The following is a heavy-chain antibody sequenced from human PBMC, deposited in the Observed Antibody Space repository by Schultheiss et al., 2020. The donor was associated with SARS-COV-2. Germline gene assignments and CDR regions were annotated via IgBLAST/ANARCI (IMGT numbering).Heavy chain of an antibody. D-gene: IGHD6-19*01. CDR2: INHSGST. V-gene: IGHV4-34*01. Sequence: SETLSLTCAVYGGSFSGYYWSWIRQPPGKGLEWIGEINHSGSTNYNPSLKSRVTISVDTSKNQFSLKLSSVTAADTAVYYCARGRWLVPTIDYWGQGTLVTVSS. J-gene: IGHJ4*02. CDR1: GGSFSGYY. CDR3: ARGRWLVPTIDY.